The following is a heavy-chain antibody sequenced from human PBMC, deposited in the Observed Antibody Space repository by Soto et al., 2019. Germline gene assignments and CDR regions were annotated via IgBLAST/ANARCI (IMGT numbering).Heavy chain of an antibody. J-gene: IGHJ4*02. CDR2: IWYDGTNK. Sequence: QVQLVESGGGVVQPGRSLRLSCAASGFTFSSYGMHWVRQAPGKGLEWVTVIWYDGTNKYYADSVKGRFTISRDNSKNTLYLEMNSLRAEDTAVYYCARGHYDYNWGTYRPRYFDYWGQGTLVTVSP. CDR3: ARGHYDYNWGTYRPRYFDY. D-gene: IGHD3-16*02. CDR1: GFTFSSYG. V-gene: IGHV3-33*01.